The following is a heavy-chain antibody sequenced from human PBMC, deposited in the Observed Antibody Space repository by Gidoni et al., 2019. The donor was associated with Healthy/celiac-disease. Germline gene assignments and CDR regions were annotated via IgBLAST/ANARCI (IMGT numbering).Heavy chain of an antibody. V-gene: IGHV4-31*03. CDR3: ARDQGAYYYDANNWFDP. J-gene: IGHJ5*02. CDR1: GGSIRSGCYY. Sequence: QVQLQESGPGLVKPSQTLSLTCTVSGGSIRSGCYYLSWNRQHPGKGLEWIGYIYYSGSTYYNPSLKSRVTISVDTSKNQFSLKLSSVTAADTAVYYCARDQGAYYYDANNWFDPWGQGTLVTVSS. CDR2: IYYSGST. D-gene: IGHD3-22*01.